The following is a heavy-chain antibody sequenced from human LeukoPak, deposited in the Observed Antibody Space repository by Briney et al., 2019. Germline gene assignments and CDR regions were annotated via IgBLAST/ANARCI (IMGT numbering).Heavy chain of an antibody. CDR2: IYYSGST. D-gene: IGHD4-17*01. CDR1: GGSISSYY. Sequence: SETLSLTCTVSGGSISSYYWSWIRQPPGKGLEWIGYIYYSGSTNYNPSLKSRVTISVDTSKNQFSLKLSSVTAADTAVYYCARHILGDYALYYYYGMDVWGQGTTVTVSS. CDR3: ARHILGDYALYYYYGMDV. J-gene: IGHJ6*02. V-gene: IGHV4-59*08.